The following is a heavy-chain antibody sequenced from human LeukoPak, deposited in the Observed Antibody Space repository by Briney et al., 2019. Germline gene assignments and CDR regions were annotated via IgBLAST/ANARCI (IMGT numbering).Heavy chain of an antibody. V-gene: IGHV1-2*02. CDR1: GYTFTGHY. D-gene: IGHD3-22*01. CDR3: ASLNLPDSSGYYDD. CDR2: INPKSGGT. J-gene: IGHJ4*02. Sequence: ASVKVSCKASGYTFTGHYMHWVRQAPERGLEWMGWINPKSGGTNYAQKFQGRVTITKDTSITTAYMELSRLRSDDTAVYYCASLNLPDSSGYYDDWGQGTLVTVSS.